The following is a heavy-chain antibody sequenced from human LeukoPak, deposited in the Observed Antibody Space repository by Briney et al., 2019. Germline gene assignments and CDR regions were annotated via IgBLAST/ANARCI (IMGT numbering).Heavy chain of an antibody. Sequence: SETLSLTCTVSGGSISSYYWSWIRQPPGKGLEWIGYIYYSGSTNYNPSLKSRVTISVDTSKNQFSLKLSSVTAADTAVYYCARVSSLVWWFDYWGQGTLVTVSS. CDR2: IYYSGST. CDR3: ARVSSLVWWFDY. J-gene: IGHJ4*02. D-gene: IGHD2-8*02. V-gene: IGHV4-59*01. CDR1: GGSISSYY.